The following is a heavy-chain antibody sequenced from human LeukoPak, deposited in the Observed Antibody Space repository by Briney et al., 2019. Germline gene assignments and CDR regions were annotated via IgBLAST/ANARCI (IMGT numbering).Heavy chain of an antibody. CDR2: ISYDGTNK. CDR3: ARDHSSGWYSDYFDY. J-gene: IGHJ4*02. V-gene: IGHV3-30*03. D-gene: IGHD6-19*01. Sequence: PGGSLRLSCAASGFIFSSYGMHWVRQAPGKGLEWVAGISYDGTNKYHADAVKGRFIISRDNSKNTLYLQMNSLRAEDTAVYYCARDHSSGWYSDYFDYWGQGTLVTVSS. CDR1: GFIFSSYG.